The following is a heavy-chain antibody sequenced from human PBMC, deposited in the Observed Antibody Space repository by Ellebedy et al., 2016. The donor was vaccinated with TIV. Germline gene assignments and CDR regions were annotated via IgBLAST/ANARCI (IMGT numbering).Heavy chain of an antibody. CDR3: AKGGPLAAPGWAPFYS. CDR1: GFTFSDHS. D-gene: IGHD6-13*01. V-gene: IGHV4-4*01. J-gene: IGHJ4*02. Sequence: GSLRLSCAASGFTFSDHSMDWVRQAPGKGLEWIGEIFHTGSTYYNPSLKSRLTISVDKSKDYFSLNLRSVTAADTAVYFCAKGGPLAAPGWAPFYSWGQGTLVSVSS. CDR2: IFHTGST.